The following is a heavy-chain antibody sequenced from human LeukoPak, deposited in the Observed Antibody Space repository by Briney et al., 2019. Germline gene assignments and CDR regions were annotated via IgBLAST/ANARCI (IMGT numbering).Heavy chain of an antibody. CDR3: SRVNYYDSSGYWNDAFDI. CDR1: GGSFSGYY. Sequence: SETLSLTCAVYGGSFSGYYWSWIRQPPGKGLEWIGEINHSGSTNYNPSLKSRVTISVDTSKNQFSLKLSSVTAADTAVHYCSRVNYYDSSGYWNDAFDIWGQGTMVTVSS. V-gene: IGHV4-34*01. D-gene: IGHD3-22*01. J-gene: IGHJ3*02. CDR2: INHSGST.